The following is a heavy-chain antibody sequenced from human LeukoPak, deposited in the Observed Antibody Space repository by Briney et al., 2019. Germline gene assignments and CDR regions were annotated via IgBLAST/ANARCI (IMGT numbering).Heavy chain of an antibody. Sequence: GGSLRLSCAASGFTFSIYSMNWIRQAPGKGLEWISYMTSDTKTIHYADSVKGRFIISRDNAKKSLYLQMNSLRAEDTALYYCAKDVFTMVRGVLEYWGQGTLVTVSS. J-gene: IGHJ4*02. V-gene: IGHV3-48*04. CDR3: AKDVFTMVRGVLEY. D-gene: IGHD3-10*01. CDR1: GFTFSIYS. CDR2: MTSDTKTI.